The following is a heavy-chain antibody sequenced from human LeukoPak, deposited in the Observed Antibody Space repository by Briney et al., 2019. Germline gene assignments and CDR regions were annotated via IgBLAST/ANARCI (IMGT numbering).Heavy chain of an antibody. Sequence: PSETLSLTCTVSGGSISSGDYYWSWIRQPPGKGPEWIGYIYHSGSTYFNPSLKSRVTISVDTSKNQFSLKLTSVTAADTAVYYCARGPLRSGYYRPNWFDPWGQGTLVTVSS. CDR1: GGSISSGDYY. J-gene: IGHJ5*02. CDR3: ARGPLRSGYYRPNWFDP. D-gene: IGHD3-3*01. CDR2: IYHSGST. V-gene: IGHV4-30-4*01.